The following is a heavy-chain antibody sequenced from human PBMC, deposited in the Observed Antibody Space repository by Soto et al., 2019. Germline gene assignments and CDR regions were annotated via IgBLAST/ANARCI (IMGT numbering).Heavy chain of an antibody. V-gene: IGHV1-18*04. CDR1: GDTLTSYG. CDR3: AVGKDFDY. Sequence: QVQLVQSGHEVIKPGASLNVSCTASGDTLTSYGVTWGRQAPGQGLEWMGFHSGQNGNTNYAQRFQGRVTMTADMSAATAYLQLSTLRSDDTAIYYCAVGKDFDYWGQGTLVIVSS. D-gene: IGHD1-26*01. J-gene: IGHJ4*02. CDR2: HSGQNGNT.